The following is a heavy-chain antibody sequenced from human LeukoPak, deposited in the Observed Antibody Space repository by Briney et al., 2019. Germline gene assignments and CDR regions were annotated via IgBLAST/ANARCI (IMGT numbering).Heavy chain of an antibody. D-gene: IGHD1-26*01. CDR2: IHYSGSN. Sequence: SETLSLTCSVSGGSVTSYYWSWIRHPPGKGLEWIGHIHYSGSNNYNPSLKSRVTMFVDKSKNQISLRLSSVTAADTAVYYCARHGTVSSGSYFDYWGQGTQVTLS. CDR3: ARHGTVSSGSYFDY. CDR1: GGSVTSYY. V-gene: IGHV4-59*08. J-gene: IGHJ4*02.